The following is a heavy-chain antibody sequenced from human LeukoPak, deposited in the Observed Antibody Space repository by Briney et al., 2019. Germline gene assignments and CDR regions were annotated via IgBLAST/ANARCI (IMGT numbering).Heavy chain of an antibody. D-gene: IGHD2-2*01. CDR2: ISAYNGNT. V-gene: IGHV1-18*01. J-gene: IGHJ4*02. CDR3: AQAHLACSSCPTFDY. Sequence: GASVTVSCKASGYTFTSYGISWVRQAPGQGLEWMGWISAYNGNTNYAQKLQGRVTMTTDTSTSTAYMELRSLRSDDTAVYYCAQAHLACSSCPTFDYWGQGTLVTVSS. CDR1: GYTFTSYG.